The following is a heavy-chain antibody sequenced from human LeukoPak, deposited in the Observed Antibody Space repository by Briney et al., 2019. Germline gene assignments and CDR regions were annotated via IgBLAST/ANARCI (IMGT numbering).Heavy chain of an antibody. CDR3: AKDRVSAAARPYYFDY. V-gene: IGHV3-23*01. CDR1: GFTFSSYA. CDR2: ISGSGGST. Sequence: PGGSLRLSYAASGFTFSSYAMSWVRQAPGKGLEWVSAISGSGGSTYYADSVKGRFTISRDNSKNTLYLQMNSLRAEDTAVYYCAKDRVSAAARPYYFDYWGQGTLVTVSS. J-gene: IGHJ4*02. D-gene: IGHD2-15*01.